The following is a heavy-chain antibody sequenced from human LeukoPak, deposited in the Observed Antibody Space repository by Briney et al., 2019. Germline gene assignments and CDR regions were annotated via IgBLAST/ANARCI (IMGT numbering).Heavy chain of an antibody. J-gene: IGHJ4*02. D-gene: IGHD6-13*01. CDR2: IRGDTGDT. Sequence: ASVTVSCKTSGYTLSDYYMHWVRQAAGQRLEWMGWIRGDTGDTDSPQKLQGRVTMTRDTSTNTAYMELSRLRYDDTAMYFCARVRGNSCDYWGQGTLVTVSS. V-gene: IGHV1-2*02. CDR1: GYTLSDYY. CDR3: ARVRGNSCDY.